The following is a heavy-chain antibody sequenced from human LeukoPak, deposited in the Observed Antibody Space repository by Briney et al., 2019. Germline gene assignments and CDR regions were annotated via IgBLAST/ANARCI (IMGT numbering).Heavy chain of an antibody. CDR1: GFTFSSYS. Sequence: GGSLRLSCAASGFTFSSYSMNWVRQAPGKGLEWVSSISSSSSYIYYADSVKGRFTISRDNAKNSLYLQMNSLRAEDTAVYYCARSRGIAAAGTPPFDYWGQGTLVTVSS. CDR3: ARSRGIAAAGTPPFDY. D-gene: IGHD6-13*01. V-gene: IGHV3-21*01. J-gene: IGHJ4*02. CDR2: ISSSSSYI.